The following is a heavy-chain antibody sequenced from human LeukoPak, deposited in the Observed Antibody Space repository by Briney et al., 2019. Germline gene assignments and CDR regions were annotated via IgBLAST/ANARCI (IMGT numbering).Heavy chain of an antibody. CDR3: ARRDPFDY. CDR1: GFTFSSYT. J-gene: IGHJ4*02. V-gene: IGHV3-23*01. Sequence: GGSLRLSCAASGFTFSSYTMSWVRQAPGKGLEWVSTITTSDGNTYYADSVKGRFTVSRDNSKNTLFLQMNNLRDEDTAVYYCARRDPFDYWGQGTMVTVSS. CDR2: ITTSDGNT.